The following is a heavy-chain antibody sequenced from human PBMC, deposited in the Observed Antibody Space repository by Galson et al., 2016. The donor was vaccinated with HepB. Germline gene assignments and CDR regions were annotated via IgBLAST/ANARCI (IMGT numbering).Heavy chain of an antibody. V-gene: IGHV3-64*01. CDR3: AREGGHNYRYTDY. CDR2: INTNGGST. CDR1: GFTFSAYS. J-gene: IGHJ4*02. D-gene: IGHD3-16*02. Sequence: SLRLSCAASGFTFSAYSMRWVRQAPGKGLEYVSHINTNGGSTFYANSVRGRFTLSRDNSKNTLYLQMGGLTAEDMAVYYCAREGGHNYRYTDYWGQGTLVTVSS.